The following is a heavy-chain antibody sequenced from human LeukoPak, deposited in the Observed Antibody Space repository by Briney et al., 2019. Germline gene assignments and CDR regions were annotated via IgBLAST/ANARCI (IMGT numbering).Heavy chain of an antibody. CDR1: GFTFSSYG. V-gene: IGHV3-30*03. CDR3: ARSRSYDSSGYFDY. Sequence: GGSLRLSCAASGFTFSSYGMHWVRQAPGKGLEWVAVISYDGSNKYYADSVKGRFTISRDNSKNTLYLQMNSLRAEDTAVYYCARSRSYDSSGYFDYWGQGTLVTVSS. CDR2: ISYDGSNK. D-gene: IGHD3-22*01. J-gene: IGHJ4*02.